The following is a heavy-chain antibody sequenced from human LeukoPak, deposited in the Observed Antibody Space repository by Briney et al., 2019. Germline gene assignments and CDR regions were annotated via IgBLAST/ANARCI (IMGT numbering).Heavy chain of an antibody. CDR2: INHSGST. Sequence: SETLSLTCAVYGGSFSGYYWSWIRQPPGQGLEWIGEINHSGSTNYNPSLNSRVTISLDTSKNQFSLNLRSVTAADTAVYCATGSPGRQPHFFDYWGQGTLVTVSS. D-gene: IGHD1-14*01. CDR1: GGSFSGYY. CDR3: ATGSPGRQPHFFDY. V-gene: IGHV4-34*03. J-gene: IGHJ4*02.